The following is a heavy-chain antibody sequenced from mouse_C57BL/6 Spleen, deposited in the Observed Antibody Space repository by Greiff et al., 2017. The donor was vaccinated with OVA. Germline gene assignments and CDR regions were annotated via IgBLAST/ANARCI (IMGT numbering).Heavy chain of an antibody. V-gene: IGHV6-3*01. Sequence: EVKVVESGGGLVQPGGSMKLSCVASGFTFSNYWMNWVRQSPEKGLEWVAQIRLKSDNYATHYAESVKGRFTISRDDSKSSVYLQMNNLRAEDTGIYYCTDDLGFAYWGQGTLVTVSA. J-gene: IGHJ3*01. CDR2: IRLKSDNYAT. CDR1: GFTFSNYW. D-gene: IGHD2-12*01. CDR3: TDDLGFAY.